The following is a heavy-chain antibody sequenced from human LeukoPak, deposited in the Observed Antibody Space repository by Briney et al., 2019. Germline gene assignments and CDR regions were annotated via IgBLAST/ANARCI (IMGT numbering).Heavy chain of an antibody. D-gene: IGHD5-12*01. CDR3: ARSYDYRVPFDY. V-gene: IGHV3-21*01. Sequence: GGSLRLSCAASGFTFSSYNMNWVRQAPGKGLEWVSSISSSSSYIYYADSVKGRFTISRDNAKNSLYLQMNSLRAEDTAVYYCARSYDYRVPFDYWGQGTLVTVSS. J-gene: IGHJ4*02. CDR2: ISSSSSYI. CDR1: GFTFSSYN.